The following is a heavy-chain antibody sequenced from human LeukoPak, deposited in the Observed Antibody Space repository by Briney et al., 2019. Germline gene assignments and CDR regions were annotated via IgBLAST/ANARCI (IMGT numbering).Heavy chain of an antibody. CDR3: ARERVRGVIFPFDY. D-gene: IGHD3-10*01. Sequence: GGSLRLSCAASGFTFSRYWMHWVRQAPGKGLVWVSRINSDGSSTDYADSVKGRFTISRDNPKNTLYLQMNSLRAEDTAVYYCARERVRGVIFPFDYWGQGTLVTVSS. CDR1: GFTFSRYW. J-gene: IGHJ4*02. CDR2: INSDGSST. V-gene: IGHV3-74*01.